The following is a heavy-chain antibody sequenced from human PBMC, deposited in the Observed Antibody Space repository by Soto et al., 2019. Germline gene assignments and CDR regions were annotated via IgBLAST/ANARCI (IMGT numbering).Heavy chain of an antibody. D-gene: IGHD3-3*01. CDR2: IIPIFGTA. J-gene: IGHJ6*02. V-gene: IGHV1-69*13. CDR3: ARVLEIGVVIGMDYYYGMDV. Sequence: ASVKVSCKASGGTFSSYAISWVRQAPGQGLEWTGGIIPIFGTANYAQKFQGRVTITADESTSTAYMELSSLRSEDTAVYYCARVLEIGVVIGMDYYYGMDVWGQGTTVTV. CDR1: GGTFSSYA.